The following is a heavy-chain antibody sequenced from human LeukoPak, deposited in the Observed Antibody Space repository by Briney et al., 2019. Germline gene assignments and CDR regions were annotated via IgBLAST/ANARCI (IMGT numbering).Heavy chain of an antibody. J-gene: IGHJ3*02. CDR3: ANSRGSYYDFDI. D-gene: IGHD1-26*01. CDR1: GGSISSSSYY. Sequence: SETLSLTCTVSGGSISSSSYYWGWIRQPPGKGLEWIGSIYYSGSTYYNPSLKSRVTISVDTSKNQFSLKLTSVTAADTAVYYCANSRGSYYDFDIWGQGTMVTVSS. V-gene: IGHV4-39*07. CDR2: IYYSGST.